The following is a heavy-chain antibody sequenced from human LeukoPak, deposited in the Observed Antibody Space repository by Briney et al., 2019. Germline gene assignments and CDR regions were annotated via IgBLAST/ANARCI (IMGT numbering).Heavy chain of an antibody. D-gene: IGHD2-2*01. Sequence: GGSLRLSCAAFGFTFSSYWMSWVRHAPGKGLEWVANIKQDGSEKYYVDSVKGRFTISRDNAKNSLYLQMNSLRAEDTAVYYCARDSWASTSFYYWGQGTLVTVSS. CDR3: ARDSWASTSFYY. J-gene: IGHJ4*02. CDR1: GFTFSSYW. CDR2: IKQDGSEK. V-gene: IGHV3-7*01.